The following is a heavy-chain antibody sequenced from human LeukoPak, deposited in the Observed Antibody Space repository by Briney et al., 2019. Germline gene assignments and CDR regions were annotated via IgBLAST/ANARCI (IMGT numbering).Heavy chain of an antibody. J-gene: IGHJ4*02. V-gene: IGHV3-23*01. CDR3: AKRIGRVGPTSSHYFGS. CDR2: FTISGNT. Sequence: GGSLRLSCAASGFTFSTYAMSWVRQAPGKGLEWVSTFTISGNTYYADSVKGRFTISRDNSKNTLSLQMNSLRAEDTAVYYCAKRIGRVGPTSSHYFGSWGQGTLVTVSS. CDR1: GFTFSTYA.